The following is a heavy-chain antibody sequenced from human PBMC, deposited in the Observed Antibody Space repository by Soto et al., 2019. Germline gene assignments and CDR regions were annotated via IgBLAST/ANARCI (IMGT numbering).Heavy chain of an antibody. CDR3: AKDQQYSYGLKNV. D-gene: IGHD5-18*01. CDR2: ISGSGGST. Sequence: GGSLRLSCAASGFTFSSYAMSWVRQAPGKGLEWVSAISGSGGSTYYADSAKGRFTISRDNSKNTLYLQMNSLRAEDTAVYYCAKDQQYSYGLKNVWGQGTTVTVSS. CDR1: GFTFSSYA. V-gene: IGHV3-23*01. J-gene: IGHJ6*02.